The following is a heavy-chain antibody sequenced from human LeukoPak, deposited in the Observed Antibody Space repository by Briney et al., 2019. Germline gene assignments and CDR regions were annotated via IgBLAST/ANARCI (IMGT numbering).Heavy chain of an antibody. CDR2: INHDGTEK. J-gene: IGHJ4*02. Sequence: GGSLRLSCAASGFTVSSNYMIWVRQAPGKGLEWVANINHDGTEKYYVDSVKGRFTISRDNAKNSLYLQMNSLRADDTAVYYCAVGNWGLPFDHWGQGTLVTVSS. V-gene: IGHV3-7*01. D-gene: IGHD7-27*01. CDR1: GFTVSSNY. CDR3: AVGNWGLPFDH.